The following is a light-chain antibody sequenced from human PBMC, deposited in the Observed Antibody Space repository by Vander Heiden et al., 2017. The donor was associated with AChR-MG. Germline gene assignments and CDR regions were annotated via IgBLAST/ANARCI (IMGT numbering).Light chain of an antibody. CDR2: GNT. J-gene: IGLJ2*01. CDR3: QSYESSHVV. V-gene: IGLV1-40*01. Sequence: QSVLTQPPSGSGDPGQRVTISCTRTSSNIGAGYDVHWYQHLPGTAPKLLIYGNTNRRSGVADRFSGSKSGTSASLAITGLQAEDEADYYCQSYESSHVVFGGGTKLTVL. CDR1: SSNIGAGYD.